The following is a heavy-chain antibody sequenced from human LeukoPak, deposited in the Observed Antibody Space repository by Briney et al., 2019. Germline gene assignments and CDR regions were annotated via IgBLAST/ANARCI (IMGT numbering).Heavy chain of an antibody. J-gene: IGHJ5*02. Sequence: GGSLRLSCAASTFTFSSYGMHWVRQAPGKGLEWVAFIRSDGTIKYYADSVKGRFTISRDNSKNTLYLQMNSLRTEDTAVYYCTTGGHWFDHWGQGTLVTVSS. CDR2: IRSDGTIK. CDR3: TTGGHWFDH. CDR1: TFTFSSYG. V-gene: IGHV3-30*02.